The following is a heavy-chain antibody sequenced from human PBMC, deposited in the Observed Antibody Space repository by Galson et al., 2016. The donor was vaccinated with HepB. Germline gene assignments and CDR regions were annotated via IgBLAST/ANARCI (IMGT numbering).Heavy chain of an antibody. D-gene: IGHD2-2*02. J-gene: IGHJ6*02. V-gene: IGHV5-51*01. Sequence: QSGAEVKKPGESLKISCKGYGYTFDNSWIAWVRQMPGKGLEWMGIIYPGGSHTRYSPSFQGQVTISADNSISTAFLQWGSLKASDTAMYFCARLVGYCSSASCSTYYYYGMDVWGQGTTVTVSS. CDR1: GYTFDNSW. CDR2: IYPGGSHT. CDR3: ARLVGYCSSASCSTYYYYGMDV.